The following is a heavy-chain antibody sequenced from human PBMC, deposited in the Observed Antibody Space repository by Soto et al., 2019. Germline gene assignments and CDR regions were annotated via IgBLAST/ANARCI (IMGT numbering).Heavy chain of an antibody. CDR1: GYTFTSYG. CDR2: ISAYNGNT. J-gene: IGHJ6*03. Sequence: ASVKVSCKASGYTFTSYGISWVRQAPGQGLEWMGWISAYNGNTNYAQKLRGRVTMTTDTSTSTAYMELRSLRSYDTAVYYCARDVPLTVTTKYYYYMDVWGKGTTVTVS. V-gene: IGHV1-18*01. D-gene: IGHD4-4*01. CDR3: ARDVPLTVTTKYYYYMDV.